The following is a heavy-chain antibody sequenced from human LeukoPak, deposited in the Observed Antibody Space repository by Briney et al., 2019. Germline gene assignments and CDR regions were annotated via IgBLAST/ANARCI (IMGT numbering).Heavy chain of an antibody. CDR1: GYTFTNYG. J-gene: IGHJ4*02. CDR2: ISAYNDNT. CDR3: ARKPRYSSGWYTFDY. Sequence: AASVKVSCKASGYTFTNYGISWVRQAPGQGLEWMGWISAYNDNTNYAQKLRGRVTMTRDTSTSTVYMELSSLRSEDTAVYYCARKPRYSSGWYTFDYWGQGTLVTVSS. D-gene: IGHD6-19*01. V-gene: IGHV1-18*01.